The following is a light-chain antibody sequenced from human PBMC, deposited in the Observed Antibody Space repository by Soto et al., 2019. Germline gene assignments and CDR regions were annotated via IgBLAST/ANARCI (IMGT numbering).Light chain of an antibody. CDR2: GAS. J-gene: IGKJ4*01. CDR3: QQYKNWPLT. CDR1: QGVSGY. Sequence: EIVMTQSPATLSVSPGERATLSCRASQGVSGYLVWYQQKPGQAPRLLIYGASTRATGIPARFSGSGSGTEFTLTISSLQSEDFAVYYCQQYKNWPLTFGGGTKVDIK. V-gene: IGKV3-15*01.